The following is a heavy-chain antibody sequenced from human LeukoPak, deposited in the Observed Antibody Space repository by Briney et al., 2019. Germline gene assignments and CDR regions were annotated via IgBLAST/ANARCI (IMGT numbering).Heavy chain of an antibody. V-gene: IGHV3-23*01. CDR1: GFTFSSYA. CDR3: AKDKGAVTGTFDY. Sequence: GGSLRLSCAASGFTFSSYAMSWVRQAPGKGLEWVSGLTGGGGGTSYADSVKGRFTISRDNSKNTLYLQMNSLRAEDTAVYYCAKDKGAVTGTFDYWGQGTLVTVSS. D-gene: IGHD1-14*01. CDR2: LTGGGGGT. J-gene: IGHJ4*02.